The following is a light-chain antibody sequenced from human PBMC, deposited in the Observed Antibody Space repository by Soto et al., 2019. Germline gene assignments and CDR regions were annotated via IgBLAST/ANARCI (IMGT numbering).Light chain of an antibody. CDR1: QSISGSY. J-gene: IGKJ5*01. V-gene: IGKV3-20*01. CDR2: GAS. CDR3: QQYGTSIT. Sequence: EIVLPQSPGTLSLSPGERTTLSCGASQSISGSYLAWYQQKPGQAPRLLIYGASSRATDIPDRFSGSGSGADFTLTISSLEPEEFAVYYCQQYGTSITCGHGTRLVIK.